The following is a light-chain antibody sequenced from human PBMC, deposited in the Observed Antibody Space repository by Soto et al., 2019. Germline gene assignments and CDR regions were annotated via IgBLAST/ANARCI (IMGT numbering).Light chain of an antibody. Sequence: EIVLTQSPGTLSLSPGERATLSCRASQSVSSSYLAWYQQKPGQSPRLLIYGASSGATGIPDRFSGSGSGTDFPLTISRLEPEYVAVYYCQQYSNSPYTFGQGTKLEIK. J-gene: IGKJ2*01. V-gene: IGKV3-20*01. CDR3: QQYSNSPYT. CDR1: QSVSSSY. CDR2: GAS.